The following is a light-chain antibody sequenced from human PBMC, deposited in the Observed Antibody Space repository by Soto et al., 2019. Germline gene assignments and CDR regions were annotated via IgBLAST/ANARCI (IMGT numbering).Light chain of an antibody. CDR2: EVS. Sequence: SVLPQPASLTGSPGQSITISCTGTSSDVGAYDFVSWYQQHPDKAPKLMIYEVSNRPSGVSHRFSGSKSVNTATLTISGLQAEDEADYYCSSYTTSSTRVFGTGTKVT. CDR3: SSYTTSSTRV. V-gene: IGLV2-14*03. J-gene: IGLJ1*01. CDR1: SSDVGAYDF.